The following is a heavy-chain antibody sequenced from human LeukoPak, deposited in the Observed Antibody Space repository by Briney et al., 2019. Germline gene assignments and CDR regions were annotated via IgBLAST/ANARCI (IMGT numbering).Heavy chain of an antibody. CDR1: GGSISSSSYY. Sequence: PSETLSLTCTVSGGSISSSSYYWGWIRQPPGKGLEWIGSIYYSGNTYYNPSLKSRVTISVDTSKNQFSLKLSSVTAADTAVYYCARHLYSSSWYVRYFDYWGQGTLVTVSS. CDR2: IYYSGNT. J-gene: IGHJ4*02. D-gene: IGHD6-13*01. V-gene: IGHV4-39*01. CDR3: ARHLYSSSWYVRYFDY.